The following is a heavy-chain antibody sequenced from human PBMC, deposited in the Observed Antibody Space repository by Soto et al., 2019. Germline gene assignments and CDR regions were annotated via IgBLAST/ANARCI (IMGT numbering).Heavy chain of an antibody. Sequence: ASVKVSCKASGFSFTGYYIHWLRQAPGQGLEWMGWINAHSGGTEYAQKFQGRVTLTRDTSISTAYMTLSSLRSDDTAIYYCAKDLTRQLAYWLDPWCQGXQVTVSS. V-gene: IGHV1-2*02. CDR2: INAHSGGT. J-gene: IGHJ5*02. CDR1: GFSFTGYY. D-gene: IGHD6-6*01. CDR3: AKDLTRQLAYWLDP.